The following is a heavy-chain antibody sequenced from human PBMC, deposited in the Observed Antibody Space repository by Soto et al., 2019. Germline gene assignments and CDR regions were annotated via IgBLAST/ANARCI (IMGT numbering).Heavy chain of an antibody. Sequence: SETLSLTCTVSGGSISSSSYYWGWIRQPPGKGLEWIGSIYYSGSTYYNPSLKSRVPITVDTSKNQFSLKLSPVTAAGTAVYYCARFGYDYIWGSYPLDYWGQGTLVTVSS. V-gene: IGHV4-39*01. CDR2: IYYSGST. J-gene: IGHJ4*02. CDR1: GGSISSSSYY. CDR3: ARFGYDYIWGSYPLDY. D-gene: IGHD3-16*02.